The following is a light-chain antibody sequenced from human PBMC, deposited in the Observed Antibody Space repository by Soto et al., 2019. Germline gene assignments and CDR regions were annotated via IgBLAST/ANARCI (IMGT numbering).Light chain of an antibody. CDR2: DVS. J-gene: IGLJ1*01. Sequence: QSALTQPASVSGSPRRSITISCTGTSSDGGGYNYVSWYQQYPGKAPKLMIYDVSNRPSGVSSRFSGSKSGNTASLTISGLQAEDEADYYCSSFTRSSSPYVFGTGTKVTV. CDR3: SSFTRSSSPYV. CDR1: SSDGGGYNY. V-gene: IGLV2-14*03.